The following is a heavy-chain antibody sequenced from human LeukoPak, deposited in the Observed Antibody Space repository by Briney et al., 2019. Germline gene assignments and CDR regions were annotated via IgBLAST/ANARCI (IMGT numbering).Heavy chain of an antibody. CDR3: AKAGRGSGSYLVLAFDI. V-gene: IGHV3-23*01. D-gene: IGHD3-10*01. J-gene: IGHJ3*02. CDR2: ISGSGGST. CDR1: GFTFSSNA. Sequence: GGSLRLSCAASGFTFSSNAMSWVRQAPGKGLEWVSAISGSGGSTYYADSVKGRFTISRDNSKNTLYLQMNSLRAEDTAVYYCAKAGRGSGSYLVLAFDIWGQGTMVTVSS.